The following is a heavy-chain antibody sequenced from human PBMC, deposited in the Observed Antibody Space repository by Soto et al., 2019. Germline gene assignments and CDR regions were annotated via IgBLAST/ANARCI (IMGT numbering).Heavy chain of an antibody. D-gene: IGHD3-16*01. CDR2: INPNSGGT. Sequence: ASVTVSCKASGYTFTGYYMHWVRQAPGQGLEWMGWINPNSGGTNYAQKFQGWVTMTRDTSISTAYMELSRLRSDDTAVYYCARDFGRVPYYYWGQGTMGTVSA. CDR3: ARDFGRVPYYY. V-gene: IGHV1-2*04. CDR1: GYTFTGYY. J-gene: IGHJ4*02.